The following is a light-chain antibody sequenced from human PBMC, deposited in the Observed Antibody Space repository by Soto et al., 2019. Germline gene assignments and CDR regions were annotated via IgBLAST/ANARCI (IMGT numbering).Light chain of an antibody. CDR3: QQYNNCPPWT. CDR2: GAS. CDR1: QSVSSN. V-gene: IGKV3-15*01. J-gene: IGKJ1*01. Sequence: EIVMTQSPATLSLSPGERATLSCRASQSVSSNLAWYQQKPGQAPRLLIYGASTRATGIPARLSGSGSGTEFTLTISSLQSEDFAVYYCQQYNNCPPWTFGQGTKVEIK.